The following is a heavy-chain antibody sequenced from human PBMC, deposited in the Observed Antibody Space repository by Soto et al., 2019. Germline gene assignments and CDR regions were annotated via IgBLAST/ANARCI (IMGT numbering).Heavy chain of an antibody. J-gene: IGHJ5*02. V-gene: IGHV4-59*01. CDR3: AIGVATIGP. CDR1: GDSISSYY. Sequence: ETLSLTCTVSGDSISSYYWSWIRQPPGKGLEWIGYIYYSGSTNYNPSLKSRVTISVDTPKNQFSLKLTSVTAADTAVYYCAIGVATIGPRGLGTLVTISS. CDR2: IYYSGST. D-gene: IGHD5-12*01.